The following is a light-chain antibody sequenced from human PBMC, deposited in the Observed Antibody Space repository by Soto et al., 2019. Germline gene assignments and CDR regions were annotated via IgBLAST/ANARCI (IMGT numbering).Light chain of an antibody. V-gene: IGLV2-18*01. CDR3: SLYTSENTYV. CDR2: EAS. J-gene: IGLJ1*01. CDR1: STDFVSYNR. Sequence: QSALTQPPSVAGSPGQSGTISCTGTSTDFVSYNRVSWYQQPPGTAPKLIIYEASNRPSGVPDRFSGSKSGNTASLTISGLQAADEADYSCSLYTSENTYVFATGTKLTVL.